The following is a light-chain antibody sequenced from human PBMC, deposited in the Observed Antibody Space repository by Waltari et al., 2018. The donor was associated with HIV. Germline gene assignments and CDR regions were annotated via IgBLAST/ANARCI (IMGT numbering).Light chain of an antibody. Sequence: DTQMTLSPSSLPDSLGDNVVITCRASQAISTYLNWYPTRPGKAPVLLVYSASTLQPGAPSRFRGSGSGRDFSLSISGLQTEDFATYFCQQSYGSPFNFGPGTK. V-gene: IGKV1-39*01. CDR1: QAISTY. J-gene: IGKJ3*01. CDR2: SAS. CDR3: QQSYGSPFN.